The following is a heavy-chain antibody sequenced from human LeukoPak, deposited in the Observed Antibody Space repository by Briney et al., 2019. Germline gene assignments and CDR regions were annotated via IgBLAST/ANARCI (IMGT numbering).Heavy chain of an antibody. CDR3: ARSSDYDLGSLDY. CDR1: GGSISSYY. V-gene: IGHV4-59*01. D-gene: IGHD5-12*01. CDR2: VYYSGST. J-gene: IGHJ4*02. Sequence: LETLSLTCTVSGGSISSYYWSWIRQPPGKGLEWIGYVYYSGSTNYNPSLKSRVTISVDTSKKQFSLKLSSVTAADTAVYYCARSSDYDLGSLDYWGQGALVTVSS.